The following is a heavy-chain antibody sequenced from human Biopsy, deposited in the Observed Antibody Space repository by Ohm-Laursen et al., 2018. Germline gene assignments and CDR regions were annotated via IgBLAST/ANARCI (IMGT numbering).Heavy chain of an antibody. CDR1: GGSIYNFF. V-gene: IGHV4-59*01. CDR2: IYYSGST. J-gene: IGHJ4*02. Sequence: TLSLTCTVSGGSIYNFFWSWIRQPPGKGLEWIGYIYYSGSTNYNPSLKSRVPISVDRSKNHFSLELSSVTAADTAVYYCARVGVGAPSIDYFDSWGQGALVTVSS. CDR3: ARVGVGAPSIDYFDS. D-gene: IGHD1-26*01.